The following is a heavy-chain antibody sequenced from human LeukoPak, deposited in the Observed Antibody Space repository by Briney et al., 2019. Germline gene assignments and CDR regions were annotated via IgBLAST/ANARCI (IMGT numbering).Heavy chain of an antibody. J-gene: IGHJ4*02. D-gene: IGHD2-15*01. CDR2: IRQDGVEK. V-gene: IGHV3-7*01. Sequence: PGGSLRPSCAAPGFTFSNFWMTWVRQAPGKGLEWVAHIRQDGVEKYYVDSVRGRFTISRDNAKNSMNLQMNGLRVEDTAVYYCTRVNNRYSDFWSQGSLVIVSS. CDR3: TRVNNRYSDF. CDR1: GFTFSNFW.